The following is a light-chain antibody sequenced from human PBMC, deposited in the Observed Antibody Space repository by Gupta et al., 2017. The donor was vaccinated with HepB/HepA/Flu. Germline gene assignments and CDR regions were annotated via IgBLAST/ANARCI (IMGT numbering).Light chain of an antibody. J-gene: IGLJ1*01. Sequence: QSVLTQPPSASGTPGQRVTISCSGSSSNIGSNYVYWYQQFPGTAPKLLIYRNNQRPSGVPDRFSGSKSGTSASLALSGLRSDDEADYDCATWDDSLSGDVFGNGTNVTVL. V-gene: IGLV1-47*01. CDR1: SSNIGSNY. CDR2: RNN. CDR3: ATWDDSLSGDV.